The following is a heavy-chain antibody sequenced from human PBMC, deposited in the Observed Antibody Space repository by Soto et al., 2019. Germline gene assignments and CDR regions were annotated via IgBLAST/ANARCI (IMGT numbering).Heavy chain of an antibody. J-gene: IGHJ5*01. CDR3: ARGAQSSSWDNWFDS. V-gene: IGHV1-18*01. Sequence: QVQLVQSGAEVKKPGASVKVSCKASGYTFTSYGISWVRQAPGQGLEWMGWTRAYNGNTNYAQKLQGRVTMTTDTSTSTAYRERRSLRSDDRAVYYCARGAQSSSWDNWFDSWGQGTLVTVS. CDR1: GYTFTSYG. D-gene: IGHD6-13*01. CDR2: TRAYNGNT.